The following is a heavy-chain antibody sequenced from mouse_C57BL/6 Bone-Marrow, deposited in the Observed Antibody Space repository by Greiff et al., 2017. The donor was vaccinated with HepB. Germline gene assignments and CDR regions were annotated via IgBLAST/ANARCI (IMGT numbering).Heavy chain of an antibody. CDR2: ISNGGGST. CDR1: GFTFSDYY. Sequence: EVHLVESGGGLVQPGGSLKLSCAASGFTFSDYYMYWVRQTPEKRLEWVAYISNGGGSTYYPDTVKGRFNISRDNAKKTLYLQMSRLKSEDTSMYYCARHSWCYAMDYWGQGSSVTVSS. V-gene: IGHV5-12*01. CDR3: ARHSWCYAMDY. J-gene: IGHJ4*01. D-gene: IGHD1-1*02.